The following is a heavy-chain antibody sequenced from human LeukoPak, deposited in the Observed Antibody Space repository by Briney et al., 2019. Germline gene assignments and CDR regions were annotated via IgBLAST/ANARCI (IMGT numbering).Heavy chain of an antibody. CDR3: ARDFDAGTTVVTYYFDY. J-gene: IGHJ4*02. Sequence: GGSLRLSCAASGFTFSSYGMHWVRQAPGKGLEWVAVIWYDGSNKYYADSVKGRFTISRGNSKNTLYLQMNSLRAEDTAVYYCARDFDAGTTVVTYYFDYWGQGTLVTVSS. CDR2: IWYDGSNK. V-gene: IGHV3-33*01. CDR1: GFTFSSYG. D-gene: IGHD4-17*01.